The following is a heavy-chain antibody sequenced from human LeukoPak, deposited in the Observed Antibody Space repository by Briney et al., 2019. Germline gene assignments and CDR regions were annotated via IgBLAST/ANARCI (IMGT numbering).Heavy chain of an antibody. D-gene: IGHD1-26*01. V-gene: IGHV3-74*01. Sequence: GGSLRLSCAASGFTFSNYAMSWVRQAPGKGLVWVSYVNNDGTGTSYADSVKGRFTMSRDNAKNTLYLQMNSLRAEDTAVYYCARGGIGGATPDYWGQGALVTVSS. CDR3: ARGGIGGATPDY. J-gene: IGHJ4*02. CDR2: VNNDGTGT. CDR1: GFTFSNYA.